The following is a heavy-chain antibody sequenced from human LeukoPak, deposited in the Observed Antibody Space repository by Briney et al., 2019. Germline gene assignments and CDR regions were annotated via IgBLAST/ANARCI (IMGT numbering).Heavy chain of an antibody. CDR2: IYYSGST. D-gene: IGHD3-3*02. V-gene: IGHV4-39*07. Sequence: SETLSLTCTVSGGSISSSSYYWGWIRQPPGKGLEWIGSIYYSGSTYYNPSLKSRVTISVDTSKNQFSLKLSSVTAADTAVYYCARDLLHFWSGYYYYYMDVWGKGTTVTVSS. J-gene: IGHJ6*03. CDR1: GGSISSSSYY. CDR3: ARDLLHFWSGYYYYYMDV.